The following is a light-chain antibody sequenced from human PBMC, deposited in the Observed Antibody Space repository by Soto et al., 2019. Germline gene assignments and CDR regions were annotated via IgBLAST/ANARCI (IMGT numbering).Light chain of an antibody. CDR1: QSVGSN. J-gene: IGKJ4*01. V-gene: IGKV3-15*01. CDR2: GAS. CDR3: QASNNWPLS. Sequence: VLTQSQATLAVSQGERATLSYRASQSVGSNLAWYQQRNGQAPRLLIFGASSRDTGVPARFRGIRSWPECTLAFNRLQSEDVEMDYCQASNNWPLSFGGGTKAEIK.